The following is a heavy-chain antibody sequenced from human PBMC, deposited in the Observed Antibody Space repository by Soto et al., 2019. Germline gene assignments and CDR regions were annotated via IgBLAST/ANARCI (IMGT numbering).Heavy chain of an antibody. J-gene: IGHJ4*02. CDR1: GYSFTSYW. CDR2: IYPGDSDT. CDR3: ARGVLIRGVITGADY. D-gene: IGHD3-10*01. V-gene: IGHV5-51*01. Sequence: GESLKISCKGSGYSFTSYWIGWVRQMPGKGLEWMGIIYPGDSDTRYSPSFQGQVTISADKSISTAYLQWSSLKASDTAMYYCARGVLIRGVITGADYWGQGTLVTVSS.